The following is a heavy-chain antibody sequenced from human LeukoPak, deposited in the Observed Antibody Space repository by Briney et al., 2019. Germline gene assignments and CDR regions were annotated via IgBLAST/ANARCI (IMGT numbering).Heavy chain of an antibody. CDR3: ASPRRDGYNYTPYYFDY. Sequence: ASVKVSCKASGGTFSSYAISWVRQAPGQGLEWMGGIIPTFGTANYAQKFQGRVTITADKSTSTAYMELSSLRSEDTAVYYCASPRRDGYNYTPYYFDYWGQGTLVTVSS. CDR1: GGTFSSYA. V-gene: IGHV1-69*06. D-gene: IGHD5-24*01. CDR2: IIPTFGTA. J-gene: IGHJ4*02.